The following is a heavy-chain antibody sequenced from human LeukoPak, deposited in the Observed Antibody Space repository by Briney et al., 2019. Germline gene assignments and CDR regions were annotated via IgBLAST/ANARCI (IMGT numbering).Heavy chain of an antibody. Sequence: SETLSLTCTVSGGSISSNYWSWIRQPPGKGLEWIGYIYYTGNTNYNPSLESRVTISVDTSKNQFSLKLTSVITADTAVYYCASLRGAVAGPHPTDYWGQGTLVTVSS. J-gene: IGHJ4*02. CDR1: GGSISSNY. V-gene: IGHV4-59*01. CDR2: IYYTGNT. D-gene: IGHD6-19*01. CDR3: ASLRGAVAGPHPTDY.